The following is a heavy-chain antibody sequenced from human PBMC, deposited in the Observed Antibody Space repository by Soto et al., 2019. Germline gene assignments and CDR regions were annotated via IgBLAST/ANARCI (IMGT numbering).Heavy chain of an antibody. CDR3: ARDRHNNFFAP. V-gene: IGHV4-31*03. CDR2: IYYSGST. Sequence: QVQLQESGPGLVKPSQTLSLTCTVSGASMSSGGYYWTWIRQSPGKGLEWIGYIYYSGSTYYNPSLESRVAIASDTSRSQFSLTLHSVTAADTAIYYCARDRHNNFFAPWGQGTLVTVSS. D-gene: IGHD6-6*01. CDR1: GASMSSGGYY. J-gene: IGHJ5*02.